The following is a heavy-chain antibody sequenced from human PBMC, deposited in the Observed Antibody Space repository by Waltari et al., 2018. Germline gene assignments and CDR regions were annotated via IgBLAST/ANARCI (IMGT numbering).Heavy chain of an antibody. CDR1: GFTVSSNY. V-gene: IGHV3-53*01. CDR2: IYSGGTT. J-gene: IGHJ6*02. CDR3: ARDLSPMDV. Sequence: EVQLVESGGGLIQPGGSLRLSCAASGFTVSSNYMSWVRQAPGKGRGWVAVIYSGGTTYYADSVKGRFTISRDNSKNTLYLQMNSLRAEDTAVYYCARDLSPMDVWGQGTTVTVSS.